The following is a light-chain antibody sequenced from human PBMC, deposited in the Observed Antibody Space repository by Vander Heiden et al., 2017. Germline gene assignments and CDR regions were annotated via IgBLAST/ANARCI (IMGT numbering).Light chain of an antibody. Sequence: DIVMTQSPDSLAVSLGERATINCKSSQSVLYSSNNKNYLAWYQQKPGQPPKRLSYWASTRESGVPDRFSGSGSGTDFTLTISSLQAEDVAVYYCQQYYSTPFTFGQGTKVDIK. J-gene: IGKJ3*01. V-gene: IGKV4-1*01. CDR1: QSVLYSSNNKNY. CDR2: WAS. CDR3: QQYYSTPFT.